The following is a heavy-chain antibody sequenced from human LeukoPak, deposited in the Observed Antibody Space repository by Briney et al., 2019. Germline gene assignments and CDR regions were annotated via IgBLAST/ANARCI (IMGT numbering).Heavy chain of an antibody. Sequence: GGSLRLSCAATGFTFSSYGMHWVRQAPGKGLEWVAVMSYDGSNKDYADSVKGRFTISRDNYKNTLYVQMNSLRAEDTAVYYCAKDSSGGWLRCYYFVLWGQGTLVTVSS. V-gene: IGHV3-30*18. J-gene: IGHJ4*02. D-gene: IGHD5-24*01. CDR1: GFTFSSYG. CDR3: AKDSSGGWLRCYYFVL. CDR2: MSYDGSNK.